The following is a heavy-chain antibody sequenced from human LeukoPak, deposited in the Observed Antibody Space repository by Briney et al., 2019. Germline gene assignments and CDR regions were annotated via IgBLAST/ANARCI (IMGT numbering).Heavy chain of an antibody. V-gene: IGHV4-59*11. CDR2: VYYSGAT. D-gene: IGHD2-2*01. Sequence: PSETLSLTCTVSGGSLSGHFWNWIRQTPGQGLEWVAYVYYSGATNSNPSLKSRVTISADTSKNQFSLKLSSVTAADTAVYYCARVKYQLRILGWFDPWGQGTLVTVSS. CDR3: ARVKYQLRILGWFDP. CDR1: GGSLSGHF. J-gene: IGHJ5*02.